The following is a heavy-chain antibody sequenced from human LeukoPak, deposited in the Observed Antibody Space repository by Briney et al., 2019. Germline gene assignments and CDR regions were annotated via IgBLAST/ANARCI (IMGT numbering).Heavy chain of an antibody. V-gene: IGHV1-69*04. Sequence: ASVKVSCKASGGTFSSYAFSWVRQAPGQGLEWMGRISPILGISNYAQKFQGRVTMTEDTSTDTAYMELSSLRSEDTAVYYCATVGAIFGVVIGNYFDYWGQGTLVTVSS. CDR1: GGTFSSYA. CDR3: ATVGAIFGVVIGNYFDY. CDR2: ISPILGIS. J-gene: IGHJ4*02. D-gene: IGHD3-3*01.